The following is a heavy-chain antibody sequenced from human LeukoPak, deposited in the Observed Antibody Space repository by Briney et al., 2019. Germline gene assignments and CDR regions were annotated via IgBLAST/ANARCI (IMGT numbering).Heavy chain of an antibody. V-gene: IGHV3-66*01. CDR2: IYSGGST. D-gene: IGHD1-26*01. CDR1: GFTVSSNY. Sequence: GGSLRLSCAASGFTVSSNYMSWVRQAPGKGLEWVSVIYSGGSTYYADSVKGRFTISRDNSKNTLYLQMGSLRAEDMAVYYCARGNSGSYRPYDYWGQGTLVTVSS. CDR3: ARGNSGSYRPYDY. J-gene: IGHJ4*02.